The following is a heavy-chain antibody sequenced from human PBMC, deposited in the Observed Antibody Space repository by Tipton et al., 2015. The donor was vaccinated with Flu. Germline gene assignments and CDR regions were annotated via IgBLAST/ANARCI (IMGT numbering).Heavy chain of an antibody. V-gene: IGHV4-39*07. CDR3: ARDGALTGYSNPAAY. CDR2: IYYSGST. CDR1: GGSISSSSYY. J-gene: IGHJ4*02. D-gene: IGHD3-9*01. Sequence: TLSLTCTVSGGSISSSSYYWGWIRHPPGQGLDWIGRIYYSGSTYYNPSLKIRVTISVDTSKTQFSLKLSSVTAADTAVYYCARDGALTGYSNPAAYWGQGTLVTVSS.